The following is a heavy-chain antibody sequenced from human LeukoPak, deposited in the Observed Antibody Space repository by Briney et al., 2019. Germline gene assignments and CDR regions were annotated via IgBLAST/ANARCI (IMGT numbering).Heavy chain of an antibody. CDR1: GGSFSGYY. Sequence: PSETLSLTCAVYGGSFSGYYWSWIRQPPGKGLEWIREINHSGSTNYNPSLKSRVTISVDTSKNQFSLKLSSVTAADTAVYYCARGFRYGGNPDRWGQGTLVTVSS. V-gene: IGHV4-34*01. D-gene: IGHD4-23*01. J-gene: IGHJ5*02. CDR2: INHSGST. CDR3: ARGFRYGGNPDR.